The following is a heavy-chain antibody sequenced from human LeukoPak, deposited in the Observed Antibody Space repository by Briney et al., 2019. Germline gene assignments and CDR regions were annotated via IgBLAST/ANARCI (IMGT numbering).Heavy chain of an antibody. Sequence: SETPSLTCTASGGSLSTYYWNWFRHPAGKGLEWIGVNYTSESNNYNPSLTSRVTTSVDTSKNHFSLMLSSVTAADTAVYYCARCSGNGYDYSWFDPWGQGTLVTVSS. D-gene: IGHD5-12*01. CDR1: GGSLSTYY. CDR2: NYTSESN. J-gene: IGHJ5*02. V-gene: IGHV4-4*07. CDR3: ARCSGNGYDYSWFDP.